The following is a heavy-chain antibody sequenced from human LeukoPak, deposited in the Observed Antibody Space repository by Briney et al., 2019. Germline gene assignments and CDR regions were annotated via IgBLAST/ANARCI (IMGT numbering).Heavy chain of an antibody. V-gene: IGHV3-30-3*01. J-gene: IGHJ4*02. D-gene: IGHD6-13*01. Sequence: GRALRLSCAASGFTFSSYAMHWVRQAPGKGLEGVAVISYDGSNKYYADSVKGRLTISRDNSKNTLYLQMNSLRAEDTAVYYCATSSWYDFVGYFDYWGQGTLVTVSS. CDR3: ATSSWYDFVGYFDY. CDR2: ISYDGSNK. CDR1: GFTFSSYA.